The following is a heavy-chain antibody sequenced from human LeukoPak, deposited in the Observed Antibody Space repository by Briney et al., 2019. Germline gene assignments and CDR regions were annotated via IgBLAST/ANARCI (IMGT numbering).Heavy chain of an antibody. CDR1: GFTFSSYG. Sequence: GGSLRLSCAASGFTFSSYGMHWVRQAPGKGLEWVAVISYDGSNKYYADSVKGRFTISRDNSKNTLYLQMNSLRAEDTAVYYCAKDLAEMATIIDYWGQGTLVTVSS. V-gene: IGHV3-30*18. CDR2: ISYDGSNK. D-gene: IGHD5-24*01. J-gene: IGHJ4*02. CDR3: AKDLAEMATIIDY.